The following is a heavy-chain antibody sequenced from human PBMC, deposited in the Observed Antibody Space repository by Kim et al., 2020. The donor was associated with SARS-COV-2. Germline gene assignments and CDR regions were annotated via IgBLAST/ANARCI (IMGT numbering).Heavy chain of an antibody. CDR3: ARCPLSMTMVRGMITTTLFDYYNMDA. D-gene: IGHD3-10*01. V-gene: IGHV3-48*02. Sequence: GGSLRLSCTVSGFNFNSYSMNWVRQAPVKGLEWVSYISSSSSTLYYAGSVRGRFTISRDNAKNSLLLQMNSLRDDDTAVYYCARCPLSMTMVRGMITTTLFDYYNMDAWGQGNTVTVSS. CDR1: GFNFNSYS. CDR2: ISSSSSTL. J-gene: IGHJ6*02.